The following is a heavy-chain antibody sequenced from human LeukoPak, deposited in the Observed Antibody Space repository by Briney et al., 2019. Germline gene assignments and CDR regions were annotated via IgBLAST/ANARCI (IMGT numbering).Heavy chain of an antibody. CDR2: INPNSGGT. CDR3: ARDSTPEPEIDY. V-gene: IGHV1-2*02. Sequence: ASVKVSCKASGYTFTSYAMHWVRQAPGQGLEWMGWINPNSGGTNYGQKFQGRVTMTRDTSISTAYMELSRPRSDDTAVYYCARDSTPEPEIDYWGQGTLVTVSS. D-gene: IGHD1-14*01. CDR1: GYTFTSYA. J-gene: IGHJ4*02.